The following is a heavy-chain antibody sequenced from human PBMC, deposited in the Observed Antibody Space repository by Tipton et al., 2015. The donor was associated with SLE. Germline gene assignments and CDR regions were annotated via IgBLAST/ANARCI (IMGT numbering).Heavy chain of an antibody. D-gene: IGHD4-11*01. CDR3: ADYSNYYYYGMDV. V-gene: IGHV3-15*07. CDR1: GFTFSNAW. CDR2: IKRKTDGGTT. Sequence: SLRLSCAASGFTFSNAWMNWVRQAPGKGLEGAGGIKRKTDGGTTDYAAPVKGRLTISRDDSKNTLYLQMNSLKTEDTAVYYCADYSNYYYYGMDVWGQGTTVTVSS. J-gene: IGHJ6*02.